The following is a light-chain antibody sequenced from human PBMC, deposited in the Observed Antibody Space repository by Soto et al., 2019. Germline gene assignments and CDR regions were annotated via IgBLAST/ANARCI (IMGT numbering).Light chain of an antibody. Sequence: QAVVTQEPSFSVSPGGTVTLTCGLSSGSVSTNYYPSWYQQTPGQAPRTLIYNTNTRSSGVPARFSGSILGNKAALTIAGAQADDESDYYCVLYMGSGSVVFGGGAKLTGL. CDR1: SGSVSTNYY. CDR3: VLYMGSGSVV. CDR2: NTN. V-gene: IGLV8-61*01. J-gene: IGLJ2*01.